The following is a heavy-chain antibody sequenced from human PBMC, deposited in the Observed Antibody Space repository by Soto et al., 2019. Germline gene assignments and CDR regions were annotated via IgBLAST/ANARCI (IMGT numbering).Heavy chain of an antibody. CDR1: TGSFSGYY. Sequence: QVQLQQWGAGLLKPSETLSLTCAVYTGSFSGYYWSWIRQSAGKGLEWIGEINDSGSTNYNPSLKSRATISVDTSKNQFSLHLNAVTAADTAVYYCARGLPPHIVVATPTDLGFFDLGGRGTLVAVSA. CDR2: INDSGST. D-gene: IGHD2-21*02. J-gene: IGHJ2*01. CDR3: ARGLPPHIVVATPTDLGFFDL. V-gene: IGHV4-34*02.